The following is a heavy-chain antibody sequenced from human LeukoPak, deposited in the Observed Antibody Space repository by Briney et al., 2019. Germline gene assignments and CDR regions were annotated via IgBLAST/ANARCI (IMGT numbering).Heavy chain of an antibody. CDR2: IFYRGSI. V-gene: IGHV4-59*12. Sequence: SETLSLTCTVSGGSISNYCWSWIRQPPGKGLEWIGYIFYRGSIDYSPSLQSRVTISVDTSKNHLSLRLTSVTAADTAVYFCARGVVLGQDDAFDIWGRGTMVTVSS. J-gene: IGHJ3*02. D-gene: IGHD3/OR15-3a*01. CDR3: ARGVVLGQDDAFDI. CDR1: GGSISNYC.